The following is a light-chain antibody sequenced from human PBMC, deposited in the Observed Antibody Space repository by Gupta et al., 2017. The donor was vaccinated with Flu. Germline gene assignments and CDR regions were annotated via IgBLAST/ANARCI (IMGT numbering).Light chain of an antibody. CDR3: QQSKCTPLT. CDR2: AAS. V-gene: IGKV1-39*01. CDR1: QRISSY. Sequence: PSSLSASVGDRVTITCRASQRISSYLNWNQQKPGKAPKLLIYAASSLHSGVPSRFSGSGSGTDFTLKISSVQPEDFATYYCQQSKCTPLTFGRGTKVEIK. J-gene: IGKJ4*01.